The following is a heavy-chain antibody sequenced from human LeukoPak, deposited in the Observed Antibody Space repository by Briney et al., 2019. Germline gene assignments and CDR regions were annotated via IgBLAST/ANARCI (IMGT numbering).Heavy chain of an antibody. J-gene: IGHJ4*02. V-gene: IGHV4-34*01. CDR1: GGSFSAYY. D-gene: IGHD2-15*01. Sequence: SETLSLTCAVYGGSFSAYYWSWIRQPPGKGLEWIGQINHSGSTNYNPSLKSRVTMSLDTSKNQFSLKLSSVTAADTAVYYCARASPYYCSGGSCYVLWGQGTLVTVSS. CDR3: ARASPYYCSGGSCYVL. CDR2: INHSGST.